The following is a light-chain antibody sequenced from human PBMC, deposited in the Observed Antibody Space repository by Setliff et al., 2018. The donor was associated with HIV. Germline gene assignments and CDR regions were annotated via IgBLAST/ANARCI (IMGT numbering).Light chain of an antibody. CDR1: SSDVGDYNY. CDR3: CSHAGSYTYV. Sequence: QSALTQPRSVSGSPGQSVTISCTGTSSDVGDYNYVSWYQHHPGKAPKLRIYDVSKRPSGVPDRFSGSKSGNTASPTISGLQAEDEADYYCCSHAGSYTYVFGTGTKVTVL. V-gene: IGLV2-11*01. CDR2: DVS. J-gene: IGLJ1*01.